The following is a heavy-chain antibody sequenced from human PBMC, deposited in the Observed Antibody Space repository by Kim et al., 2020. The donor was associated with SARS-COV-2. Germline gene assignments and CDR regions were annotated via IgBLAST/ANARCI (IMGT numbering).Heavy chain of an antibody. CDR3: RGWFGDSPAPGDY. J-gene: IGHJ4*02. D-gene: IGHD3-10*01. V-gene: IGHV3-23*01. CDR2: ISGSGGST. CDR1: GFTFSSYA. Sequence: GGSLRLSCAASGFTFSSYAMSWVRQAPGKGLEWVSAISGSGGSTYYADSVKGRFTISRDNSKNTLYLQMNSLRAEDTAVYYCRGWFGDSPAPGDYWGQGTLVTVSS.